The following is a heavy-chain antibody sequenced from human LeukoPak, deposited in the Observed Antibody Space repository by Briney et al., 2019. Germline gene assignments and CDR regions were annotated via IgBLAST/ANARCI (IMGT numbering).Heavy chain of an antibody. CDR3: AKDPPGIAAASLQYFQH. V-gene: IGHV3-30*02. CDR1: GFTFSSYG. CDR2: IRYDGSNK. D-gene: IGHD6-13*01. J-gene: IGHJ1*01. Sequence: GGSLRLSCAASGFTFSSYGMHWVRQAPGKGLEWVAFIRYDGSNKYYADSVKGRFTISRDNSKNTLYLQMNSLRAEDTAVYYCAKDPPGIAAASLQYFQHWGQGTLVTVSS.